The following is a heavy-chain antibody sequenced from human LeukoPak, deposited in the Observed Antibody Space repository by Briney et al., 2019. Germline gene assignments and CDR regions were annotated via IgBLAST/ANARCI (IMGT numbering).Heavy chain of an antibody. D-gene: IGHD3-10*01. CDR2: IYYSGST. CDR3: AVLPWFGESPGN. V-gene: IGHV4-39*01. J-gene: IGHJ4*02. Sequence: ASETLSLTCTVSGGSISSSSYFWGWIRQPPGKGLEWIGNIYYSGSTYYNPSLKSRVIISVDTSKNQFSLKLSSVTAADTAVYYCAVLPWFGESPGNWGQGTLVTVSS. CDR1: GGSISSSSYF.